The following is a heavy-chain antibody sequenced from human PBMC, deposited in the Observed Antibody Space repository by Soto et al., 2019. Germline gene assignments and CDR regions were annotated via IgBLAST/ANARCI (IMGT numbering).Heavy chain of an antibody. V-gene: IGHV3-48*02. Sequence: EVQRVESGGGLVQPGGSLRLSCAASGFTFSSYIMNWVRQAPGKGLEWVSYISSSSSTIYYADSVKGRFTISRDNAKNSLYLQMNSLRDEDTAVYYCAREEIAVAGTVFDYWGQGTLVTVS. D-gene: IGHD6-13*01. CDR2: ISSSSSTI. CDR1: GFTFSSYI. J-gene: IGHJ4*02. CDR3: AREEIAVAGTVFDY.